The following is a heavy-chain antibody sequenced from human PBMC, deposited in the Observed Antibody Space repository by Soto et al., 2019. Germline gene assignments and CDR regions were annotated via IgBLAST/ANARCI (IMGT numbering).Heavy chain of an antibody. V-gene: IGHV3-11*01. CDR2: ISSSGSTI. Sequence: GSLRLSSAASGXTFSDYYMSWIRQAPGKGLEWVSHISSSGSTIYYADSVNGRFTIYRDNAKNSLYLQMNSLRAEGKAVYYCARTYYYGSGSYYTPKNWFAPWGQGTVVTVSS. CDR3: ARTYYYGSGSYYTPKNWFAP. D-gene: IGHD3-10*01. J-gene: IGHJ5*02. CDR1: GXTFSDYY.